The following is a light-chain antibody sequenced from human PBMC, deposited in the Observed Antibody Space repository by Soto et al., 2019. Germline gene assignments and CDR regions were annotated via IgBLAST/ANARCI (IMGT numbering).Light chain of an antibody. V-gene: IGKV1-5*01. Sequence: DIPMTQSPSTLSASVGDRVTITCRASQTIYRWLAWYQQKPGKAPKLLIYDASTLQGGVPSRFGGSVSGTEFTLTITSLQPDDFATYYCQQYHSYSPHTFGQGTNLESK. J-gene: IGKJ2*01. CDR2: DAS. CDR1: QTIYRW. CDR3: QQYHSYSPHT.